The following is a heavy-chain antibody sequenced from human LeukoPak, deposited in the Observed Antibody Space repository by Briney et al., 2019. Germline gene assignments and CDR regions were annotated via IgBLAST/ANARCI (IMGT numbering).Heavy chain of an antibody. Sequence: GGSLRLSCAASGFTFSTSAMTWVRQAPGKGLEWVSGISSSGGSTYYADSVKGRSTISRDNSKNTLYLQVNSLRPEDTAIYSCSKDPCNGGSCYAYASDPWGQGTLVTVSS. CDR3: SKDPCNGGSCYAYASDP. J-gene: IGHJ5*02. CDR1: GFTFSTSA. D-gene: IGHD2-15*01. CDR2: ISSSGGST. V-gene: IGHV3-23*01.